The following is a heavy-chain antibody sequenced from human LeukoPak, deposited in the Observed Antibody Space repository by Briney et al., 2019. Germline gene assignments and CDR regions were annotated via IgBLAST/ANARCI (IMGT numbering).Heavy chain of an antibody. CDR1: GYTFTGYY. CDR3: ARGVRITIFGVVLLD. J-gene: IGHJ4*02. V-gene: IGHV1-2*02. Sequence: VKVSCKASGYTFTGYYMHWVRQAPGQGLEWMGWINPNSGGTNYAQKFQGRVTMTRDTSISTAYMELSRLRSDDTAVYYCARGVRITIFGVVLLDWGQGTLVTVSS. D-gene: IGHD3-3*01. CDR2: INPNSGGT.